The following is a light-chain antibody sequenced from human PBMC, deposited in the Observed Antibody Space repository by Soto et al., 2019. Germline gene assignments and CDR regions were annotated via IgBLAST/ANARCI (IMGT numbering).Light chain of an antibody. CDR1: QDIGND. CDR2: STS. CDR3: LQHYAFPWT. Sequence: DIQMTQSPSSLPASVGDRVTITCRASQDIGNDLGWYQQKPGKAPKRLIYSTSILQSGVPSRFSGSGSGTEFTLTIYGLQPEDFATYHCLQHYAFPWTFGQGTKVDIK. V-gene: IGKV1-17*01. J-gene: IGKJ1*01.